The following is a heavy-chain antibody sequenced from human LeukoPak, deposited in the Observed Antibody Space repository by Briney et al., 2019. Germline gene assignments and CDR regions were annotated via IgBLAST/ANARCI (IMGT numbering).Heavy chain of an antibody. CDR3: AKATAMVSFHY. Sequence: GGTLRLSCAASGFTFSSYGMSWVRQAPGKGLEWVSAISGSGGSTYYADSVKGRFTISRDNSKNTLYLQMNSLRAEDTAVYYCAKATAMVSFHYWGQGTLVTVSS. CDR1: GFTFSSYG. V-gene: IGHV3-23*01. J-gene: IGHJ4*02. D-gene: IGHD5-18*01. CDR2: ISGSGGST.